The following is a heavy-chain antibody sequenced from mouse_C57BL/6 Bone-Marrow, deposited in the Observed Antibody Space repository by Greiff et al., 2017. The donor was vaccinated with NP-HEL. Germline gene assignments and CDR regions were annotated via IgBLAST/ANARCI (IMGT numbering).Heavy chain of an antibody. V-gene: IGHV5-9-1*02. Sequence: EVKLMESGEGLVKPGGSLKLSCAASGFTFSSYAMSWVRQTPEKRLEWVAYISSGGDYIYYADTVKGRFTISRDNARNTLYLQMSSLKSEDTAMYYCTRASYHFDDWGQGTTLTVSS. CDR1: GFTFSSYA. J-gene: IGHJ2*01. CDR3: TRASYHFDD. D-gene: IGHD6-1*01. CDR2: ISSGGDYI.